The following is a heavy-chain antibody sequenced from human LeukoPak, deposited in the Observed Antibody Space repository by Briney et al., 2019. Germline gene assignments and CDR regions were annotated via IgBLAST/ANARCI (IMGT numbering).Heavy chain of an antibody. CDR2: ISTSGSTR. V-gene: IGHV3-48*02. CDR1: GFTFSSYT. D-gene: IGHD6-13*01. CDR3: AREGPDIAAAGIKYFQH. J-gene: IGHJ1*01. Sequence: PGGSLRLSCAASGFTFSSYTMNWVRQAPGKGLEWVSYISTSGSTRYYADSVKGRFTISRDNAKNSLYLQMNSLRDEDTAVYYCAREGPDIAAAGIKYFQHWGQRTLVTVSS.